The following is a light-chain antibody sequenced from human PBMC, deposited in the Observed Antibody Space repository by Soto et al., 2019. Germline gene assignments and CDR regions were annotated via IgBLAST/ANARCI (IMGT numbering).Light chain of an antibody. Sequence: ETVLTHSPATLSVSPVELVTLSFSASETVSTNLALYQQRPGQAPRLLIYDVSTGATGIPARFSGRRSGTAFTLTISSLQSEDFGVYYCQKYNSWPQKFGQGTKVDIK. CDR1: ETVSTN. V-gene: IGKV3-15*01. CDR2: DVS. CDR3: QKYNSWPQK. J-gene: IGKJ1*01.